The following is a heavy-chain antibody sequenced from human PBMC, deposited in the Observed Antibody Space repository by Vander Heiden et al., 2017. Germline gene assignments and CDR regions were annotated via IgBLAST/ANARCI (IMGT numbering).Heavy chain of an antibody. CDR1: GYSFTSYW. CDR2: IYPGDSDT. D-gene: IGHD6-6*01. J-gene: IGHJ5*02. Sequence: EVQLVQSGAEVKKPGESLQISRNGSGYSFTSYWIGWVRQMPGKGLEWMGIIYPGDSDTRYSPSVQGQVTISADKSISTAYLQWSSMKASETAMYYCARVAARRSKNWFDPWCHGTLVTVSS. V-gene: IGHV5-51*01. CDR3: ARVAARRSKNWFDP.